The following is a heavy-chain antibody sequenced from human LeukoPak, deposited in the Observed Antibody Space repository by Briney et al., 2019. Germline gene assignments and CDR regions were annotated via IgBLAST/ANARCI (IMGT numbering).Heavy chain of an antibody. J-gene: IGHJ4*02. CDR3: ARAYAGVLRYFDWFGYFDY. D-gene: IGHD3-9*01. CDR2: MSNSGSYI. Sequence: GGSLRLSCAASGFTFSSYSMNWFRQAPGKGLEWVSSMSNSGSYIYYAESVQGRFTISRDNAKNSLFLQMNSLRDEDTAVYYCARAYAGVLRYFDWFGYFDYWGQGTLVTVSS. CDR1: GFTFSSYS. V-gene: IGHV3-21*01.